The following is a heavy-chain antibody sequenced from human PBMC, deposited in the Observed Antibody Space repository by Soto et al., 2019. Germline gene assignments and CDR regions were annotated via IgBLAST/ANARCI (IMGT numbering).Heavy chain of an antibody. Sequence: SGPTREPTKTLTLTCTFSGFSLTASAVGVGWIRQPPGKALEWLALIYSDTDKRYSPSLKTRVTITKDTSKNQVVLTMTNIDPVDTGTYYCAHSLSNFRFFDYWGQGTLVTVS. CDR2: IYSDTDK. CDR1: GFSLTASAVG. V-gene: IGHV2-5*02. J-gene: IGHJ4*02. D-gene: IGHD4-4*01. CDR3: AHSLSNFRFFDY.